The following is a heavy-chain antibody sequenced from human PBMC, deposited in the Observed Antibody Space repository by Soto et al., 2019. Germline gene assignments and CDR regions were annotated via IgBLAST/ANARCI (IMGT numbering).Heavy chain of an antibody. V-gene: IGHV3-53*02. CDR2: TYTGGST. CDR3: ARDPPITSDYAMDV. CDR1: GFAVSSRY. Sequence: EVQLVETGGDLIQSGGSLRLSCAASGFAVSSRYMMWVRQAPGKGLECISVTYTGGSTHYADSVKGRFTVSRDDSRNTLYLQMNSLRAEDTAVYYCARDPPITSDYAMDVWGQGTTVIVSS. D-gene: IGHD1-20*01. J-gene: IGHJ6*02.